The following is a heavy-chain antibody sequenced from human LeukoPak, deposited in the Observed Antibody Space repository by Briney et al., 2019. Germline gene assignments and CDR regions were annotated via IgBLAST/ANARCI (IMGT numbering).Heavy chain of an antibody. V-gene: IGHV1-8*01. CDR1: GYTFTSYD. CDR2: MNPNSGNT. J-gene: IGHJ4*02. Sequence: GASVKVSCKASGYTFTSYDINWARQATGQGLEWMGWMNPNSGNTGYAQKFQGRVTMTRNTSISTAYMELSSLRSEDTAVYYCARATTYYYDSSGYYTIVGFDYWGQGTLVTVSS. CDR3: ARATTYYYDSSGYYTIVGFDY. D-gene: IGHD3-22*01.